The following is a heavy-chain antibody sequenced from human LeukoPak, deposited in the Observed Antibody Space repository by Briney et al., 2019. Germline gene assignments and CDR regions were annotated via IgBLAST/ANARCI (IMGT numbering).Heavy chain of an antibody. V-gene: IGHV4-59*08. J-gene: IGHJ3*02. CDR1: GGSFSTYY. Sequence: SETLSLTCSVSGGSFSTYYWSWIRQPPGKGLEWIGYIYYSGNTDYNPSLKSRVTILVDTSKNQFSLKLSSVTAADTALYYCARHSSYYYYLDIWGQGTIVTVSS. CDR2: IYYSGNT. CDR3: ARHSSYYYYLDI. D-gene: IGHD3-22*01.